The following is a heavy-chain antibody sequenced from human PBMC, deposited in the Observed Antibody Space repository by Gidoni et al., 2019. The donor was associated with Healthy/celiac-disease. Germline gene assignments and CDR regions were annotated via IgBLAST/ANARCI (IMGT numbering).Heavy chain of an antibody. D-gene: IGHD1-26*01. J-gene: IGHJ4*02. CDR3: ASGTWYYFDS. Sequence: QLHLQESGPGLVKPSDTLSLPCTVSGGSISSSSYYWGWIRQPPGKGLEWIGSIDYSGSTYYNPSLKSRVTISLDTSKNQFSLKLSSVTAADTAVYYCASGTWYYFDSWGQGTLVTVSS. CDR2: IDYSGST. CDR1: GGSISSSSYY. V-gene: IGHV4-39*07.